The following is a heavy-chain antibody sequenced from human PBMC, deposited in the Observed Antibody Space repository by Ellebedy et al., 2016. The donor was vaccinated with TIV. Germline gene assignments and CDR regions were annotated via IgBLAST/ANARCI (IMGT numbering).Heavy chain of an antibody. CDR3: AKGPSRGAAAAKY. CDR2: ISGGGT. Sequence: GESLKISXAASGFTFSNYAMSWVRQAPRKGLEWVSGISGGGTYYANSVKGRFTISRDNSKNTVYLQMNSLRGEDTAVDYCAKGPSRGAAAAKYWGQGTPVTVSS. CDR1: GFTFSNYA. D-gene: IGHD6-13*01. V-gene: IGHV3-23*01. J-gene: IGHJ4*02.